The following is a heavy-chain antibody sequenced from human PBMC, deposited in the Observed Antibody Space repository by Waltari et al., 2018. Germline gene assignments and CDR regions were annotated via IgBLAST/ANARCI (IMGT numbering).Heavy chain of an antibody. Sequence: QITLKESGPTLVRPTQTLTLTCTFSGFSLDTTGVGLGWIRQPPGKALEWVSVLQSGGEPLYSDSVRGRFTFSRDDSKGTFYLQMTNLRVEDTAMYYCARHFRGVLGSYFDYLDYWGQGTLVTVSS. J-gene: IGHJ4*02. V-gene: IGHV2-5*02. CDR1: GFSLDTTGVG. CDR3: ARHFRGVLGSYFDYLDY. CDR2: LQSGGEP. D-gene: IGHD3-10*01.